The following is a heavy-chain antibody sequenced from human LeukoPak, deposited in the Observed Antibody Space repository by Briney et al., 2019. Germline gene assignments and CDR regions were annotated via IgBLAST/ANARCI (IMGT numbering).Heavy chain of an antibody. J-gene: IGHJ4*02. CDR1: GYTFTTYD. D-gene: IGHD6-19*01. CDR2: MNPNSGYT. Sequence: ASVKVSCTTSGYTFTTYDINGVRQATGQGLEWMGWMNPNSGYTGYAQKFQGRVTITRDTSISTAYMELSSLRSEDTAVYYCARVAGSIDSWGQGTLVTVSS. CDR3: ARVAGSIDS. V-gene: IGHV1-8*03.